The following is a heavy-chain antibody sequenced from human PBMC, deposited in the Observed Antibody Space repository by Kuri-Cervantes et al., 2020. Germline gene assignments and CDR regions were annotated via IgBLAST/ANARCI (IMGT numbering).Heavy chain of an antibody. CDR3: ARRGIAAAGTRWFDP. V-gene: IGHV1-46*01. Sequence: ASVKVSCKASGYTFTSYYMHWVRQAPGQGLEWMGIINPSGGSTSYAQKFQGRVTITADKSTSTAYMELSSLRSEDTAVYYCARRGIAAAGTRWFDPWGQGTLVTVSS. D-gene: IGHD6-13*01. CDR2: INPSGGST. J-gene: IGHJ5*02. CDR1: GYTFTSYY.